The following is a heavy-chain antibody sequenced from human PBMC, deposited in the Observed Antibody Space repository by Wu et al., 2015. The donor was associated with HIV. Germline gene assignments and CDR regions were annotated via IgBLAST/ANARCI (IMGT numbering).Heavy chain of an antibody. J-gene: IGHJ6*02. CDR1: GGSFSGYY. Sequence: QVQLQQWGAGLLKPSETLSLTCAVYGGSFSGYYWSWIRQPPGKGLEWIGEINHSGSTNYNPSLKSRVTISVDTSKNQFSLKLSSVTAADTAVYYCARGPSAAGNYYYGMDVWGQGTTVTVSS. D-gene: IGHD6-6*01. V-gene: IGHV4-34*01. CDR3: ARGPSAAGNYYYGMDV. CDR2: INHSGST.